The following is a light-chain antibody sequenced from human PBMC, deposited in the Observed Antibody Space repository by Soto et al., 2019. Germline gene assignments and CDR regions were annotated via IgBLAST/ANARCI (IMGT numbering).Light chain of an antibody. Sequence: DIQMTQSPSSLSASVGDRVTITCRASQGISSYLAWYQQKLGKVPKLLISAASTLQSGVPARFSGSGSGTDFTLTISGLQPEDVATYYCQKYSSVITFGQGTRLEIK. CDR1: QGISSY. V-gene: IGKV1-27*01. CDR3: QKYSSVIT. CDR2: AAS. J-gene: IGKJ5*01.